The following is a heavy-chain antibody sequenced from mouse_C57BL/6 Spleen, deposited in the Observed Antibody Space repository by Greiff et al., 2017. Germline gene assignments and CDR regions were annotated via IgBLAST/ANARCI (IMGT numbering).Heavy chain of an antibody. Sequence: VQLQQSGAELVRPGASVTLSCKASGYTFTDYEMHWVKQTPVHGLEWIGAIDPETGGTAYNQKFKGKAILTADKSSSTAYMELRSLTSEDSAVYYGTRCPITTVVATDYFDYWGQGTTLTVSS. V-gene: IGHV1-15*01. CDR2: IDPETGGT. J-gene: IGHJ2*01. D-gene: IGHD1-1*01. CDR3: TRCPITTVVATDYFDY. CDR1: GYTFTDYE.